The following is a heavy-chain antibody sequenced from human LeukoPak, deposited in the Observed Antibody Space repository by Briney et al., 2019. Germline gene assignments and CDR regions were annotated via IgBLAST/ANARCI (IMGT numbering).Heavy chain of an antibody. V-gene: IGHV3-30*02. Sequence: GGSLRLSCAASGFTFSSYGMHWVRQAPGKGLEWVAFIRYDGSNKYYADSVKGRFTISRDNSKNTVYLQMNSLRAEDTAVYYCAKDLSWPSRSIAVAGTSFDYWGQGTLVTVSS. D-gene: IGHD6-19*01. CDR2: IRYDGSNK. J-gene: IGHJ4*02. CDR1: GFTFSSYG. CDR3: AKDLSWPSRSIAVAGTSFDY.